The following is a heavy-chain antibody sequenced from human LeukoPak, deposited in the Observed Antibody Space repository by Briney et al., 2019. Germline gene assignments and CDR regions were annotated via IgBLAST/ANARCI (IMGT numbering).Heavy chain of an antibody. J-gene: IGHJ4*02. Sequence: ASVKVSCKASGGTFSSYAISWVRQAPGQGLEWMGGIIPIFGTANYAQKFQGRVTITADESTSTAYMELSSLRSEDTAVYYCARDRIFGVVSDPSPGGYWGQGTPVTVSS. CDR2: IIPIFGTA. CDR3: ARDRIFGVVSDPSPGGY. CDR1: GGTFSSYA. D-gene: IGHD3-3*02. V-gene: IGHV1-69*13.